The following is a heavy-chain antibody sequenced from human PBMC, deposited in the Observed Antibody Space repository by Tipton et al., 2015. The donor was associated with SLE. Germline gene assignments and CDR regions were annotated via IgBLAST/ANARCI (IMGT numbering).Heavy chain of an antibody. D-gene: IGHD3-16*02. CDR1: GASISSGSYF. J-gene: IGHJ3*02. V-gene: IGHV4-61*02. CDR2: VFVSGDT. Sequence: TLSLTCSLSGASISSGSYFWTWIRHPAGKSLEWIGRVFVSGDTNYNPSVKSRVTISVDTSQNQFSLKLSSVTAADTAVYYCAQAHLWGSYRYASDIWGQGTMVTVSS. CDR3: AQAHLWGSYRYASDI.